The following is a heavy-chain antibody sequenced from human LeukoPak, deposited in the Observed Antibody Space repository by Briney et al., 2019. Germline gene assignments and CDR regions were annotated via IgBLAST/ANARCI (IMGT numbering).Heavy chain of an antibody. V-gene: IGHV1-18*01. CDR1: GYTFTGYA. J-gene: IGHJ4*02. D-gene: IGHD6-13*01. Sequence: GASVKVSCKASGYTFTGYAISWVRQAPGQGLEWMGWVSAYNGATNYAQNFQDRVTMTTDTSTSTAYMELRSLRSDDTAVYYCARDLGMGSSEIDYWGQGTLVTVSS. CDR2: VSAYNGAT. CDR3: ARDLGMGSSEIDY.